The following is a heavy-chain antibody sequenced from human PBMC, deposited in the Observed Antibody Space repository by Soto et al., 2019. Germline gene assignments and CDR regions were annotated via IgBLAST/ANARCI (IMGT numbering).Heavy chain of an antibody. CDR2: IIPIVDIA. D-gene: IGHD3-10*01. J-gene: IGHJ4*02. CDR3: ARDYYYSSGSSMDIFDY. Sequence: QVQLVQSGAEVKKPGSSVKVSCKASGFTFSTYTITWVRQAPGQGLEWMGKIIPIVDIANYAQKFQGRVTITADKSTSTAYMELSSLRSEDTAVYYCARDYYYSSGSSMDIFDYWGQGTLVTVSS. CDR1: GFTFSTYT. V-gene: IGHV1-69*02.